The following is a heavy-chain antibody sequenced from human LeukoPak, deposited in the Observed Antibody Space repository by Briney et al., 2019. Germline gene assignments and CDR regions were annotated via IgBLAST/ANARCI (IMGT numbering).Heavy chain of an antibody. CDR1: GVSISGTNYY. Sequence: SETLSLTCDVSGVSISGTNYYWGWIRQPPGMGLEWIGSIHYRLPTFYNPLLKSRVTISVDTSKNQISLRLRSVTAADTAVYYCERHEEEDGYNAKTPDYWGQGTLVTVSS. CDR3: ERHEEEDGYNAKTPDY. J-gene: IGHJ4*02. V-gene: IGHV4-39*01. D-gene: IGHD5-24*01. CDR2: IHYRLPT.